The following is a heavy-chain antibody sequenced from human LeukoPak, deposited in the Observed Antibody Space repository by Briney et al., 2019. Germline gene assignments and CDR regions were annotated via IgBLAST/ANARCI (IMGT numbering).Heavy chain of an antibody. CDR2: IYTSGST. CDR1: GGSISSYY. V-gene: IGHV4-4*07. D-gene: IGHD3-22*01. CDR3: ARVHDSSGYYYGNAFDI. Sequence: SETLSLTCTVSGGSISSYYWSWIRQPAGKGLEWIGRIYTSGSTNYNPSLKSRVTMSVGTSKNQFSLKLSSVTAADTAVYYCARVHDSSGYYYGNAFDIWGQGTMVTVSS. J-gene: IGHJ3*02.